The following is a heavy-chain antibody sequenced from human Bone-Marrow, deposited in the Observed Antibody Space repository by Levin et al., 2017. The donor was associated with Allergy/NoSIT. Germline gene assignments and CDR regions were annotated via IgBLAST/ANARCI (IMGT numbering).Heavy chain of an antibody. Sequence: GGSLRLSCAVSGFTVYNNYMSWVRQAPGKGLEWVSLIYSGGTTQYADSVKGRFTISRDSSKNTLYLQMNSLTPEDTAMYYCARNVPLTANGYWGQGTLVTVPS. V-gene: IGHV3-66*01. CDR2: IYSGGTT. J-gene: IGHJ4*02. D-gene: IGHD2-8*01. CDR3: ARNVPLTANGY. CDR1: GFTVYNNY.